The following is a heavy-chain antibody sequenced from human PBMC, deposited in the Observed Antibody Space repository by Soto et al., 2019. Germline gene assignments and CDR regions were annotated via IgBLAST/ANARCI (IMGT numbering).Heavy chain of an antibody. Sequence: SETLSLTCAVSGDSISSGGYSWSWIRQPPGKGLEWIGYIYHSGSTYYNPSLKSRVTISVDRSKNQFSLKLSSVTAADTAVYYCARVVSRGIFDYWGQGTLVTVSS. CDR2: IYHSGST. CDR3: ARVVSRGIFDY. CDR1: GDSISSGGYS. J-gene: IGHJ4*02. D-gene: IGHD6-13*01. V-gene: IGHV4-30-2*01.